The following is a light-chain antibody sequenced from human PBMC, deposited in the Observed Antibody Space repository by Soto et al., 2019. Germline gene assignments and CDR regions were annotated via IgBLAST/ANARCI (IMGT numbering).Light chain of an antibody. Sequence: DIQITQSPSSLSASVGDRVTITCRASQSISTYLNWYQQKPGKAPKLLIYAASSLQSGVPSRFSGGGSGTDFTLTISSLQPEDFATYYCQQSYSTPRGFGPGTKVDIK. CDR1: QSISTY. CDR3: QQSYSTPRG. V-gene: IGKV1-39*01. CDR2: AAS. J-gene: IGKJ3*01.